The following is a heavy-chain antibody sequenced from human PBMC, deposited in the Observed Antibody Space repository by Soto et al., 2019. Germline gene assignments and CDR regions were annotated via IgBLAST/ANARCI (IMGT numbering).Heavy chain of an antibody. Sequence: PSETLSLTCTVSGGSSSSYYCSWIRQPPGKGLEWIGYIYYSGSANYNPSLKSRVTISVDTSKNQFSLKLSSVTAADTAVYYCARAGAATLSDYWGQGTLVTVSS. CDR3: ARAGAATLSDY. CDR1: GGSSSSYY. CDR2: IYYSGSA. V-gene: IGHV4-59*01. D-gene: IGHD2-15*01. J-gene: IGHJ4*02.